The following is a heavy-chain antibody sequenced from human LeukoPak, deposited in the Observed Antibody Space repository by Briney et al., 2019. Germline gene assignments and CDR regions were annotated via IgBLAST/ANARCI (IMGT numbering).Heavy chain of an antibody. J-gene: IGHJ6*02. CDR1: GFTFGNYW. D-gene: IGHD3-16*01. Sequence: GGSLRLSCAASGFTFGNYWMSWVRQAPEKGLEWVANIKQDGSEKFYVDSVKGRFTISRDNAKNSLYLQMSSLRSEDTAVYYCARAPVFYYEPIRGSDGSSDLGFYYYYGFDVWGQGTTVTVSS. V-gene: IGHV3-7*03. CDR2: IKQDGSEK. CDR3: ARAPVFYYEPIRGSDGSSDLGFYYYYGFDV.